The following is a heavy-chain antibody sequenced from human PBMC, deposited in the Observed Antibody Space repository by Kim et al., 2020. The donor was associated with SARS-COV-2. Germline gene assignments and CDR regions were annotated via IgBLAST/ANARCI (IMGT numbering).Heavy chain of an antibody. D-gene: IGHD6-13*01. J-gene: IGHJ4*02. Sequence: GGSLRLSCAASGFTFSSYAMSWVRQAPGKGLEWVSAISGSGGSTYYADSVKGRFTISRDNSKNTLYLQMNSLRAEDTAVYYCAKDRAYSSSWYGQTENPGFDYWGQGTLVTVSS. CDR3: AKDRAYSSSWYGQTENPGFDY. CDR1: GFTFSSYA. CDR2: ISGSGGST. V-gene: IGHV3-23*01.